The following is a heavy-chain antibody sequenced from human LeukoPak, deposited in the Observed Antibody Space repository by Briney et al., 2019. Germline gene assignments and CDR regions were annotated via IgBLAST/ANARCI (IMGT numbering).Heavy chain of an antibody. CDR2: INWNGGST. D-gene: IGHD4-17*01. J-gene: IGHJ3*02. V-gene: IGHV3-20*04. CDR3: ARDSHYGDYGADDFRAFDI. CDR1: GFTFSTYA. Sequence: GGTLRLSCGASGFTFSTYAMDWVRQAPGKGLEWVSGINWNGGSTGYADSVKGRFTISRDNAKNSLYLQMNSLRAEDTALYYCARDSHYGDYGADDFRAFDIWGQGTMVTVSS.